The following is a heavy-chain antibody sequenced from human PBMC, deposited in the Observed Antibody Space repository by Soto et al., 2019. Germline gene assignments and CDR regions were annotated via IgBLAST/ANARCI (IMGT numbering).Heavy chain of an antibody. J-gene: IGHJ4*02. D-gene: IGHD3-22*01. CDR1: GGSISSGGYY. Sequence: SETLSLTCTVSGGSISSGGYYWSWIRQHPGKGLEWIGYIYYSGSTYYNPSLKSRVTISVGTSKNQFSLKLNSVTAADTAVYYCARFGYSTNIGIDYWGQGTLVTVSS. CDR3: ARFGYSTNIGIDY. V-gene: IGHV4-31*03. CDR2: IYYSGST.